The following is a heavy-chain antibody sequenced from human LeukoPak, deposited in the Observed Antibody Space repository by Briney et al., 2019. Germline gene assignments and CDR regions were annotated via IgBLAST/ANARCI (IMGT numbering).Heavy chain of an antibody. V-gene: IGHV3-21*01. CDR3: ASAHYDFSRGMGV. CDR2: ISSSYSSM. Sequence: GGSLRLSCEASGFTFSSYSMNWVRQAPGKGLEWVSSISSSYSSMYYADSVKGRFTISRDNTKNSLYLQMNSLRAEDTAVYFCASAHYDFSRGMGVWGQGTTVTV. D-gene: IGHD3-3*01. CDR1: GFTFSSYS. J-gene: IGHJ6*02.